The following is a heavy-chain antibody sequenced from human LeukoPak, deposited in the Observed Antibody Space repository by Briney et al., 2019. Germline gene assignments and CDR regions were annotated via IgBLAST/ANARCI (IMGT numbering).Heavy chain of an antibody. J-gene: IGHJ4*02. D-gene: IGHD2-2*01. Sequence: KRLEWIGEINHSGSTNYNPSLKSRVTISVDTSKNQFSLKLSSVTAADTAVYYCASFGRGVPAAIPSYWGQGTLVTVSS. CDR2: INHSGST. V-gene: IGHV4-34*01. CDR3: ASFGRGVPAAIPSY.